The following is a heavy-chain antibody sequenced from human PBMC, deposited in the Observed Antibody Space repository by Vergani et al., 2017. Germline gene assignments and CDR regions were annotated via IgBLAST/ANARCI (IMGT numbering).Heavy chain of an antibody. V-gene: IGHV5-51*01. CDR1: GYSFTSYW. Sequence: EVQLVQSGAEVKKPGESLKISCKGSGYSFTSYWIGWVRQMPGKGLEWMRIIYPGDSDTRYSPSFQGQVTISADKSISTAYLQWSSLKASDTAMYYCARHVGYYDSSGYVFDYWGQGTLVTVSS. CDR3: ARHVGYYDSSGYVFDY. CDR2: IYPGDSDT. D-gene: IGHD3-22*01. J-gene: IGHJ4*02.